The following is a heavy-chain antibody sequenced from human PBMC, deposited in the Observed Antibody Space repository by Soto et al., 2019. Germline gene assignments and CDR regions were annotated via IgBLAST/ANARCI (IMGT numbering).Heavy chain of an antibody. Sequence: LRLSCDPSGFSFSLYTMYWVRKAAGKGLERVAAISYDGSSQFYVESVKGRFTISRDNSENTLYRQMNNLKFDDTALYYCARDQFCSTTSCYLGMEYWGQGTTVTVS. V-gene: IGHV3-30-3*01. CDR2: ISYDGSSQ. CDR1: GFSFSLYT. D-gene: IGHD2-2*01. J-gene: IGHJ6*02. CDR3: ARDQFCSTTSCYLGMEY.